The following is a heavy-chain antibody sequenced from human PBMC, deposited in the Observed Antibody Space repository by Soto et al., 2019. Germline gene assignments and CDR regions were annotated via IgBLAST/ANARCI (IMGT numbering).Heavy chain of an antibody. V-gene: IGHV1-18*01. J-gene: IGHJ4*02. Sequence: ASVKVSCKASGYTFTSYGISWVRQAPGQGLEWMGWISAYNGNTNYVQKLQGRVTMTTDTSTSTAYMELRSLRSDDTAVYYCAGGYSSSWYNYNTFDYWGQGTLVTVSS. D-gene: IGHD6-13*01. CDR3: AGGYSSSWYNYNTFDY. CDR2: ISAYNGNT. CDR1: GYTFTSYG.